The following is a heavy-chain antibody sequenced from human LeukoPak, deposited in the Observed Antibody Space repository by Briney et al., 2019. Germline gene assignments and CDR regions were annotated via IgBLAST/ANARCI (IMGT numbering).Heavy chain of an antibody. J-gene: IGHJ4*02. V-gene: IGHV4-34*01. D-gene: IGHD3-10*01. Sequence: PSETLSLTCAVYGGSFSGYYWSWIRQPPGKGLEWIGEINHSGSTNYNPSLKSRVTMSVDTSKNQFSLKLSSVTAADTAVYYCARRWAERDYYGSGSYAGHVYFDYWGQGTLVTVSS. CDR2: INHSGST. CDR3: ARRWAERDYYGSGSYAGHVYFDY. CDR1: GGSFSGYY.